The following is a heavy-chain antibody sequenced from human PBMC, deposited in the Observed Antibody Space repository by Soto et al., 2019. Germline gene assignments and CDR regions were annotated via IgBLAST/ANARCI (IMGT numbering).Heavy chain of an antibody. V-gene: IGHV1-58*01. CDR2: IIVASGRT. D-gene: IGHD2-21*02. CDR1: GFTFTNSA. Sequence: ASVKVSCKTSGFTFTNSAVQWVRQARGQRLEWIGWIIVASGRTNYAREVQERVTISRDTSTSTAYMELSGLRSEDTAVYYCVAELYGGGGCCSFDFWGQGTRVTVSS. CDR3: VAELYGGGGCCSFDF. J-gene: IGHJ3*01.